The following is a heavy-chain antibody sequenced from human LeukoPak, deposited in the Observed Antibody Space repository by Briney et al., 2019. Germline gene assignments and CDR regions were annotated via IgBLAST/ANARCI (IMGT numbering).Heavy chain of an antibody. Sequence: PGGSLRLSCAASGFTFSSYSMNWVRQAPGKGLEWVSSISSSSSYIYYADSVKGRFTISRDNAKNSLYLLMNSLRAEDTAVYYCAREVYSGYDGNWFDPWGQGTLVTVSS. V-gene: IGHV3-21*01. D-gene: IGHD5-12*01. J-gene: IGHJ5*02. CDR3: AREVYSGYDGNWFDP. CDR1: GFTFSSYS. CDR2: ISSSSSYI.